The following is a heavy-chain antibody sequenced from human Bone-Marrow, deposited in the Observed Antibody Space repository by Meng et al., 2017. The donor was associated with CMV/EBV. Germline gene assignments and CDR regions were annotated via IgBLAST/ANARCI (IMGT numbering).Heavy chain of an antibody. CDR3: ARGYYDVWSGYTWYYGMDV. CDR1: GGSISSYY. D-gene: IGHD3-3*01. V-gene: IGHV4-59*01. Sequence: SEPLSLTCTVSGGSISSYYWSWIRQPPGKGLEWIGYIYYSGSTNYNPSLKSRVTISVDTSKNQFSLELSSVTAADTAVYYCARGYYDVWSGYTWYYGMDVWGQGTPVTVSS. CDR2: IYYSGST. J-gene: IGHJ6*02.